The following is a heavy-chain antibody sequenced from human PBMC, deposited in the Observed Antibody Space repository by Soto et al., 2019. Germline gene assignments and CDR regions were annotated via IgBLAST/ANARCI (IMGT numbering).Heavy chain of an antibody. J-gene: IGHJ4*02. CDR2: IYYSGST. Sequence: PSETLSLTCTVAGGSISSGDYYWSWIRQPPGKGLEWIGYIYYSGSTYYNPSLKSRVTISVDTSKNQFSLKLSSVTAADTAVYYCARDSRYCTNGVCYKFLDYWGQGTLVTVSS. CDR3: ARDSRYCTNGVCYKFLDY. V-gene: IGHV4-30-4*01. D-gene: IGHD2-8*01. CDR1: GGSISSGDYY.